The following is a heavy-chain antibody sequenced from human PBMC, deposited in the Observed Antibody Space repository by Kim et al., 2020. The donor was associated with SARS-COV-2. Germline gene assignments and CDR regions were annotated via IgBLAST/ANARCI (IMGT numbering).Heavy chain of an antibody. D-gene: IGHD5-12*01. CDR2: IIPIFGTA. J-gene: IGHJ6*02. CDR1: GGTFSSYA. Sequence: SVKVSCKASGGTFSSYAISWVRQAPGQGLEWMGGIIPIFGTANYAQKFQGRVTITADESTSTAYMELSSLRSEDTAVYYCARGATEPYYYYGMDVWGQGTTVTVSS. V-gene: IGHV1-69*13. CDR3: ARGATEPYYYYGMDV.